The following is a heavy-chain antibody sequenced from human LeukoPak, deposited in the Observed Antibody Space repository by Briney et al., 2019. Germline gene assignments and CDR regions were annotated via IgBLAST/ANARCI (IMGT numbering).Heavy chain of an antibody. CDR2: IRGNGCST. CDR1: GFTFSSYA. V-gene: IGHV3-23*01. J-gene: IGHJ4*02. D-gene: IGHD5-18*01. Sequence: GGSLRLSCAASGFTFSSYAMSWLRQAPGKGLDWVSAIRGNGCSTYYADSVKGRFTISRDNSKNTLYLQMNSLRAEDTAVYYCATSGYSYGVVDYWGQGTLVTVSS. CDR3: ATSGYSYGVVDY.